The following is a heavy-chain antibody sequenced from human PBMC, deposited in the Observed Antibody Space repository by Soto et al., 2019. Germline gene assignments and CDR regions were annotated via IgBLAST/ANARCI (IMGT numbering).Heavy chain of an antibody. V-gene: IGHV4-59*08. Sequence: SESLSLTCTVSGGSISSYYWSWIRQPPGKGLEWIGYIYYSGSTNYNPSLKSRVTISVDTSKNQFSLKLSSVTAADTAVYYCARHRIVVVPAAKSPYYYYMDVWGKGTTVTVSS. CDR2: IYYSGST. J-gene: IGHJ6*03. D-gene: IGHD2-2*01. CDR1: GGSISSYY. CDR3: ARHRIVVVPAAKSPYYYYMDV.